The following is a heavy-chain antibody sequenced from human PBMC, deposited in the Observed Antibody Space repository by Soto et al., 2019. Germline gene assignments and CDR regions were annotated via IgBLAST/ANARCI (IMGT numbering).Heavy chain of an antibody. D-gene: IGHD3-16*01. CDR3: ARWWSCSRQGLDP. CDR1: GGSISSGYYY. CDR2: IYYSGST. Sequence: QVQLQESGPGLVKPSQTLSLTCTVSGGSISSGYYYWSWSRQHPGKGLEWIGYIYYSGSTYYNPSLRSRVTTSVHTSKNQSSRKLSSVTAADTAEYYCARWWSCSRQGLDPWGQGTLVTVSS. V-gene: IGHV4-31*03. J-gene: IGHJ5*02.